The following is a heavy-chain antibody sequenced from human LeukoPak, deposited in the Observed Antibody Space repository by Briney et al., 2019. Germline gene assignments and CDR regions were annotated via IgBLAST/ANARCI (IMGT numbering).Heavy chain of an antibody. Sequence: SQTLSLTCAISGGSVSSNSAAWNWIRQSPSRGLEWLGRTYYRSKWYNDYAVSVKSRITINPDTSKNQFSLQLNSVTPEDTAVYYCARDWVGFSTGTQALFDYWGQGTLVTVSS. V-gene: IGHV6-1*01. CDR2: TYYRSKWYN. CDR1: GGSVSSNSAA. CDR3: ARDWVGFSTGTQALFDY. D-gene: IGHD1-1*01. J-gene: IGHJ4*02.